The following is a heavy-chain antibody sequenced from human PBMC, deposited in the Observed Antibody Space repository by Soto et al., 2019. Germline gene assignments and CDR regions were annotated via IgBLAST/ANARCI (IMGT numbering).Heavy chain of an antibody. J-gene: IGHJ4*02. D-gene: IGHD6-6*01. CDR3: VKSLSKAADRHYFTLDPYFDY. CDR2: ISSNGGST. Sequence: PGGSLRLSCSASGFTFSSYAMHWVRQAPGKGLEYVSAISSNGGSTYYADSVKGRFTISRDNSKNTLYLQMSSLRAEDTAVYYCVKSLSKAADRHYFTLDPYFDYWGQGTLVTVSS. V-gene: IGHV3-64D*06. CDR1: GFTFSSYA.